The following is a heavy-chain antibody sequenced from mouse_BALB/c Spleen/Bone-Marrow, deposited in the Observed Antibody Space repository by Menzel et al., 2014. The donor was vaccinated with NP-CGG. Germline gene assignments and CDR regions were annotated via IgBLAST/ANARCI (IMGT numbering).Heavy chain of an antibody. V-gene: IGHV1-54*01. CDR2: INPGSGGT. CDR3: ARRDYSFAY. J-gene: IGHJ3*01. CDR1: GYAFTNYL. Sequence: QVRLKESGAELVRPGTSVKVSCKASGYAFTNYLIEWVKQRPGQGLEWIGVINPGSGGTNYNEKFKGKATLTADKSSSTAYMQLSSLTSDDSAVYFCARRDYSFAYWGQGTLVTVSA. D-gene: IGHD2-13*01.